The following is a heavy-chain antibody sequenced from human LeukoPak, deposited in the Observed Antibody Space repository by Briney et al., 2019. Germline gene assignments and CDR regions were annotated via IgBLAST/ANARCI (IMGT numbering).Heavy chain of an antibody. Sequence: PGGSLRLSCVASGFTFITYTMNGVRQAPAKGLEWVSSISSSSSTKYYADSVKGRFTNSRNNAKNSLYLQVNSLRAEDTAVYYCAKVIEAPDPWGQGTLVTVSS. CDR1: GFTFITYT. CDR3: AKVIEAPDP. CDR2: ISSSSSTK. V-gene: IGHV3-48*01. J-gene: IGHJ5*02.